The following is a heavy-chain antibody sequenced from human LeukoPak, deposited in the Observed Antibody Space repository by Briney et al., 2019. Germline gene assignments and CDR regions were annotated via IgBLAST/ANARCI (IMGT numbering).Heavy chain of an antibody. Sequence: SVKVSCKASGGTFSSYAISWVRQAPGQGLEWVGRIIPIFGTANYAQKFQGRVTITADKSTSTAYMELSSLRSEDTAVYYCAREGPTIAARLDYWGQGTLVTVSS. J-gene: IGHJ4*02. CDR2: IIPIFGTA. CDR3: AREGPTIAARLDY. D-gene: IGHD6-6*01. CDR1: GGTFSSYA. V-gene: IGHV1-69*06.